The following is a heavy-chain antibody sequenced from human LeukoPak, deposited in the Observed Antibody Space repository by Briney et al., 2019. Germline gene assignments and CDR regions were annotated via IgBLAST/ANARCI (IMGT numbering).Heavy chain of an antibody. V-gene: IGHV4-4*07. J-gene: IGHJ4*02. CDR3: ARVSVVVPAAIWFDY. D-gene: IGHD2-2*02. Sequence: SETLSLTCTVSGGSISSYYWSWLRQPAGKGLEWIGRIYTSGSTNYNPSLKSRVTMSVDTSKNQFSLKLSSVTAADTAVYYCARVSVVVPAAIWFDYWGQGTLVTVSS. CDR2: IYTSGST. CDR1: GGSISSYY.